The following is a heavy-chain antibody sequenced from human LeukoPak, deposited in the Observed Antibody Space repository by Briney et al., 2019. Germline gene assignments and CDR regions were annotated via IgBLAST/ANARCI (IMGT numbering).Heavy chain of an antibody. CDR2: ISLMGSKK. V-gene: IGHV3-30*13. Sequence: GGSLRLSCAASGFTFSCYSMNWVRQAPGKGIGWVAFISLMGSKKYYADSVKGPLTITRHNSKNMLDLQMNRLRVEDTAVYFCARDPFYYYDSRGPVDFWGQGNLVTVSS. J-gene: IGHJ4*02. D-gene: IGHD3-22*01. CDR1: GFTFSCYS. CDR3: ARDPFYYYDSRGPVDF.